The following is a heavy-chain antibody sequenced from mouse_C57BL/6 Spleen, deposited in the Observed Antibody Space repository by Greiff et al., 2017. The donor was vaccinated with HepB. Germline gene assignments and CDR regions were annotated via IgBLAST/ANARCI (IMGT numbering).Heavy chain of an antibody. CDR1: GYTFTSYW. CDR2: IDPSDSYT. D-gene: IGHD2-4*01. CDR3: ARDPPRDYDYDAWFAY. J-gene: IGHJ3*01. V-gene: IGHV1-69*01. Sequence: QVQLQQPGAELVMPGASVKLSCKASGYTFTSYWMHWVKQRPGQGLEWIGEIDPSDSYTNYNQKFKGKSTLTVDKSSSTAYMQLSSLTSEDSAVYYCARDPPRDYDYDAWFAYWGQGTLVTVSA.